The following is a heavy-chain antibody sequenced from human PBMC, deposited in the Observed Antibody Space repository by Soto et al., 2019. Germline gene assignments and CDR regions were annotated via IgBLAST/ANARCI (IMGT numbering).Heavy chain of an antibody. CDR1: GGSISSSNW. J-gene: IGHJ4*02. D-gene: IGHD4-4*01. CDR2: IYHTGST. CDR3: ARVVTVTTTNEIDY. Sequence: QVQLQESGPGLVKPSGTLSLNCAVSGGSISSSNWWSWVRQPPGKGLEWIGEIYHTGSTNYNPSLKSRVTIAVDKSKNQFCLKLSSVTAADTAVYYGARVVTVTTTNEIDYWGQGSLVTVSS. V-gene: IGHV4-4*02.